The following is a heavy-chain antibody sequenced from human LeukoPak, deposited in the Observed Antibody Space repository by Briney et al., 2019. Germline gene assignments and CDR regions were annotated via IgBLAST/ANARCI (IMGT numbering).Heavy chain of an antibody. CDR1: GGSISSSSYY. J-gene: IGHJ5*02. Sequence: KPSETLSLTCTVSGGSISSSSYYWGWIRQPPGKELEWIGAIYYSGSSYYNPSLKSRVTISVDTSKNQFSLRLSSVTAADTAVYYCARRGGYYGSGGNWFDPWGQGTLVTVSS. CDR3: ARRGGYYGSGGNWFDP. V-gene: IGHV4-39*01. D-gene: IGHD3-10*01. CDR2: IYYSGSS.